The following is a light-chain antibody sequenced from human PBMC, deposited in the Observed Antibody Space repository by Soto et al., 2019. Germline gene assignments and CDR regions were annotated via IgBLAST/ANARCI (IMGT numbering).Light chain of an antibody. CDR2: DAS. Sequence: EIVLTQSPATLSLSPGERATLSCRASQSVTTYLAWYQQKPGQAPRLLIYDASKRATGIPARFSGSGSGTDFTLTISSLESEGFAVYYCQQRSKWPRLFGGGTKVEIK. J-gene: IGKJ4*01. CDR1: QSVTTY. V-gene: IGKV3-11*01. CDR3: QQRSKWPRL.